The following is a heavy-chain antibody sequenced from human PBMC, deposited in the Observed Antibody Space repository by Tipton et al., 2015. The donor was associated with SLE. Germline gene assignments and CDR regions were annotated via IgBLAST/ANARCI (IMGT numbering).Heavy chain of an antibody. CDR1: GGTFNNHP. Sequence: QVQPVQSGAEVKKPGSSVKVSCKASGGTFNNHPVSWLRQAPGQGLEWMGGITPALDTTKYAQSFQGRLSITTDESTTTAYMELRGLRSEDTAVYFCAIGGVVAPTAILYYYYYYMDVWGEGTTVTVSS. D-gene: IGHD2-2*01. J-gene: IGHJ6*03. CDR3: AIGGVVAPTAILYYYYYYMDV. V-gene: IGHV1-69*16. CDR2: ITPALDTT.